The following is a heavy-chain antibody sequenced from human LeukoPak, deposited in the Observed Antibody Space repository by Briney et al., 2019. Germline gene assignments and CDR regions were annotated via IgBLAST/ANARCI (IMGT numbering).Heavy chain of an antibody. CDR1: VFTFSSYS. V-gene: IGHV3-48*01. CDR2: ISSSSSTI. Sequence: GGSLRLSCAASVFTFSSYSMNWVRQAPGKGLEWVSYISSSSSTIYYADSVKGWFTISRDNAKNSLYLQMNSLRAEDTAVYYCARDSGIAARSDTMDVWGKGTTVTVSS. CDR3: ARDSGIAARSDTMDV. D-gene: IGHD6-25*01. J-gene: IGHJ6*03.